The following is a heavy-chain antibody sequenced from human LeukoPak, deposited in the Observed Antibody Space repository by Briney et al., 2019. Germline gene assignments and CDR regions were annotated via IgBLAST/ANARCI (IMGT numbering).Heavy chain of an antibody. Sequence: ASVKVSCKASGYTFTSYAMHWVRQAPGRRLEWMGWINAGNGNTKYSQKFQGRVTITRDTSASTAYMELSSLRSEDTAVYYCVRIDYSNAFDIWGQGTMVTVSS. J-gene: IGHJ3*02. CDR3: VRIDYSNAFDI. CDR2: INAGNGNT. CDR1: GYTFTSYA. V-gene: IGHV1-3*01. D-gene: IGHD4-11*01.